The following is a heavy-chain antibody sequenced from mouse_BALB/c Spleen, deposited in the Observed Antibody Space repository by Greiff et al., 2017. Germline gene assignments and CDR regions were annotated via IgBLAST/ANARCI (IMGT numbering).Heavy chain of an antibody. CDR3: ARGDTTYYYAMDY. V-gene: IGHV1-14*01. CDR1: GYTFTSYV. J-gene: IGHJ4*01. D-gene: IGHD3-3*01. Sequence: EVKLQESGPELVKPGASVKMSCKASGYTFTSYVMHWVKQKPGQGLEWIGYINPYNDGTKYNEKFKGKATLTTDKSSSTAYMELSSLTSEDSAVYYCARGDTTYYYAMDYWGQGTSVTVSS. CDR2: INPYNDGT.